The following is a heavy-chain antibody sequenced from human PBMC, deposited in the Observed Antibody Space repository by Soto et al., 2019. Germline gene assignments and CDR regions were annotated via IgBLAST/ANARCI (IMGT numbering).Heavy chain of an antibody. D-gene: IGHD1-26*01. Sequence: EVQLVESGGGLVQPGGSLRLSCAASGFTFSSYWMHWVRQAPGKGLVWVSRINSDGSSTSYADSVKGRFTISRDNAKNTLYLQMNSLRAEDTAVYYCASTYRGSAQGVWYCDYWGQGTLVTVSS. CDR2: INSDGSST. CDR1: GFTFSSYW. CDR3: ASTYRGSAQGVWYCDY. J-gene: IGHJ4*02. V-gene: IGHV3-74*01.